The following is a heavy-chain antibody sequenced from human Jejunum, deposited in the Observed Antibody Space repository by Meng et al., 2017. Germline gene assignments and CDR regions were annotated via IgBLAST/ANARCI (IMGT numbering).Heavy chain of an antibody. Sequence: QITLKESGPTLVKPTQTLTLTCSLSGVSLSSTGVSVGWIRQPPGKALEWLALIYWDDDKRYNPSLMSRLTITKDTSMNHVVLTMTNIDPMDTGTYYCTHRREDPRSAFYYLDYWGRGTLVTVSS. V-gene: IGHV2-5*02. D-gene: IGHD2-15*01. CDR1: GVSLSSTGVS. CDR2: IYWDDDK. CDR3: THRREDPRSAFYYLDY. J-gene: IGHJ4*02.